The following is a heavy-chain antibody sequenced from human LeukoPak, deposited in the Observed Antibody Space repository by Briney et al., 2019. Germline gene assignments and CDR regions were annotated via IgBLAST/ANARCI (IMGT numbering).Heavy chain of an antibody. CDR1: GYTFTSYD. CDR2: MNPNSGNT. V-gene: IGHV1-8*01. CDR3: ASVYLYGMDV. J-gene: IGHJ6*02. D-gene: IGHD2-8*01. Sequence: ASVNVSCKASGYTFTSYDINWVRQATGQGLEWMGWMNPNSGNTGYVQKFQGRVTMTRNTSISTAYMELSSLRTEDTAVYYCASVYLYGMDVWGQGTTVTVSS.